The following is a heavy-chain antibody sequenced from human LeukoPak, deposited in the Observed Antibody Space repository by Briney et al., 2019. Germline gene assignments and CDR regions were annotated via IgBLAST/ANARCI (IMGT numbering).Heavy chain of an antibody. CDR2: ISYDGSNK. CDR1: GFTFSSYG. CDR3: AKDSYSTPFDY. D-gene: IGHD6-13*01. V-gene: IGHV3-30*18. J-gene: IGHJ4*02. Sequence: PGGSLRLSCAASGFTFSSYGVHWVRQAPGKGLEWVAVISYDGSNKYYADSVKGRFTISRDNSKNTLYLQMNSLRAEDTAAYYCAKDSYSTPFDYWGQGNLVTVSS.